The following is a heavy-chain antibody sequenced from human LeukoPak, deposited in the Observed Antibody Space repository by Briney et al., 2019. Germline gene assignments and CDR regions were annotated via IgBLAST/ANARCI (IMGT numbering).Heavy chain of an antibody. CDR2: IKQDGSEK. CDR1: GFTFTSYW. D-gene: IGHD4-23*01. Sequence: GGSLRLSCAVSGFTFTSYWMSWVRQAPGKGLEWVANIKQDGSEKYYVDSVKGRFTISRDNAKNSLDLQMNSLRVEDTAVYYCAKGLRWNDYWGQGTLVTVPS. V-gene: IGHV3-7*01. CDR3: AKGLRWNDY. J-gene: IGHJ4*02.